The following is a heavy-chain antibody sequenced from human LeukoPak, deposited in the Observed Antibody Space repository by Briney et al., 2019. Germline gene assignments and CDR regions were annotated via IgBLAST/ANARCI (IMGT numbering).Heavy chain of an antibody. CDR3: ARPTRLGYCSSTSCSGWFDP. CDR2: INHSGST. D-gene: IGHD2-2*01. V-gene: IGHV4-34*01. Sequence: SETLSLTCAVYGGSFSGYYWSWIRQPPGKGLEWIGEINHSGSTNYNPSLKSRVTISVDTSKNQFSLKLSSVTAADTAVYYCARPTRLGYCSSTSCSGWFDPWGQGTLVTVSS. J-gene: IGHJ5*02. CDR1: GGSFSGYY.